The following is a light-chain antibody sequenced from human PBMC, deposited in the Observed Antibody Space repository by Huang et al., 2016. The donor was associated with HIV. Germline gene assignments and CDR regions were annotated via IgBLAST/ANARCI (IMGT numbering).Light chain of an antibody. Sequence: EIVMTQSPATLSVSPGERATLSCRASQSVNSNLAWYQQKPGQAPRLLIYGASTRATGIPARFSGSGSGTEFTLTISSLQSEDFAVYFCQQYNNRPPITFGGGTKVEIK. CDR2: GAS. CDR3: QQYNNRPPIT. CDR1: QSVNSN. V-gene: IGKV3-15*01. J-gene: IGKJ4*01.